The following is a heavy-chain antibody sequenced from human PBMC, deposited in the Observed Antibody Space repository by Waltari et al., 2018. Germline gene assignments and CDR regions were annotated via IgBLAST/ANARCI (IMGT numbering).Heavy chain of an antibody. Sequence: EVQLVESGGGLVQPGGSLRLSCATSGFIFNNNAISWVRQAPGKGREGVAASSDGGVDTYYADSVKGRFTISRDDSKNTVYLQMNSLRADDTALYYCTKGFGELLPFDHWGQGTLVTVSS. D-gene: IGHD3-10*01. CDR1: GFIFNNNA. J-gene: IGHJ4*02. CDR2: SSDGGVDT. CDR3: TKGFGELLPFDH. V-gene: IGHV3-23*04.